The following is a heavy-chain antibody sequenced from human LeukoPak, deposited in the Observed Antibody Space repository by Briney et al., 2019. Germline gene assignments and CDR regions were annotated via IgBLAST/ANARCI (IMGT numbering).Heavy chain of an antibody. D-gene: IGHD2-15*01. CDR2: IIPIFGTA. Sequence: GASVKVSCKASGGTFSSYAISWVRQAPGQGLEWMGGIIPIFGTANYAQKFQGRVTITTDESTSTAYMELSSLRSEDTAVYYCARGYCSGGSCERMPLDYWGQGTLVTVPS. J-gene: IGHJ4*02. CDR3: ARGYCSGGSCERMPLDY. V-gene: IGHV1-69*05. CDR1: GGTFSSYA.